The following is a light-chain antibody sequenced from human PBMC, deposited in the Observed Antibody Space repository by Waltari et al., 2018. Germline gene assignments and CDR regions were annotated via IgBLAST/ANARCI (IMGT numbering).Light chain of an antibody. CDR1: SSNIGAGYD. V-gene: IGLV1-40*01. J-gene: IGLJ2*01. Sequence: QSVLTQPPSVSGAPGPRVTISCTGTSSNIGAGYDVHWYQQLPGKAPKLPIYGNSNRASGVPDRFSDSRSGTSASLDITGLQAEDEADYYCQSHDSSLSGVFGGGTKLIVL. CDR2: GNS. CDR3: QSHDSSLSGV.